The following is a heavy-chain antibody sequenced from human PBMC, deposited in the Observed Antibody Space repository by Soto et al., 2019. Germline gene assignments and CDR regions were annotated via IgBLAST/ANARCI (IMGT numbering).Heavy chain of an antibody. Sequence: SETLSLTSTVSGGSVSSGSYYWSWIRQTPGKGLEWIGYIYYSGSTNYNPSLKSRVTISVDTSKNQFSLKLSSVTAADTAVYYCARVLDYYDSSGYYDFFDYWGQGTLVTVSS. V-gene: IGHV4-61*01. J-gene: IGHJ4*02. CDR1: GGSVSSGSYY. CDR3: ARVLDYYDSSGYYDFFDY. D-gene: IGHD3-22*01. CDR2: IYYSGST.